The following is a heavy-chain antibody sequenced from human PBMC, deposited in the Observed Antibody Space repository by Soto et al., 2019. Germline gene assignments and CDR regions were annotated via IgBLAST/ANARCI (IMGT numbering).Heavy chain of an antibody. CDR3: ARDLGYYDFWSGYYPHYYYYMDV. Sequence: ASVKVSCKASGYTFTSYYMHWVRQAPGQGREWMGIINPSGGSTSYAQKFQGRVTMTRDTSTSTAYMELRSLRSDDTAVYYCARDLGYYDFWSGYYPHYYYYMDVLGKGTTVTVSS. CDR2: INPSGGST. D-gene: IGHD3-3*01. V-gene: IGHV1-46*01. J-gene: IGHJ6*03. CDR1: GYTFTSYY.